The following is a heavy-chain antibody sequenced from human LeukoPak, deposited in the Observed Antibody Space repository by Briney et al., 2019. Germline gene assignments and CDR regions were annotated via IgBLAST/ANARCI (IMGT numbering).Heavy chain of an antibody. CDR2: IKSRINGGTT. CDR3: ATGAAGQ. CDR1: GFTISNAW. V-gene: IGHV3-15*01. D-gene: IGHD6-25*01. Sequence: GGSLRLSCAASGFTISNAWMSWVRQAPGKGLEWIGLIKSRINGGTTDYAAPVKGRFTIPRDDSTNTPYLQMNSLKTEDTAVYYCATGAAGQWGQGTLVTVSS. J-gene: IGHJ4*02.